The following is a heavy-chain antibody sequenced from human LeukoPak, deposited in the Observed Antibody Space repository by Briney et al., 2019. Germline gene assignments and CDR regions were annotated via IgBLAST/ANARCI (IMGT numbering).Heavy chain of an antibody. CDR1: GGTFSSYI. J-gene: IGHJ5*02. V-gene: IGHV1-69*13. Sequence: SVKVSCKASGGTFSSYIIGWVRQAPGQGLEWMGGIIPIFDTSNYGQKFQGRVTITADESTSTVNMEMSSLRSEDTAVYYCARMTGYCISTSCYGKNWFDPWGQGTLVTVSS. D-gene: IGHD2-2*01. CDR2: IIPIFDTS. CDR3: ARMTGYCISTSCYGKNWFDP.